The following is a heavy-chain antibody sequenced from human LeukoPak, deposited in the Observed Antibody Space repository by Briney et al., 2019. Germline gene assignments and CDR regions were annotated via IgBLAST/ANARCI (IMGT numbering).Heavy chain of an antibody. CDR3: ARGQGLQNYYYYYYMDV. CDR1: GGSFSGYY. J-gene: IGHJ6*03. CDR2: INHSGGT. D-gene: IGHD4-11*01. Sequence: SETLSLTCAVYGGSFSGYYWSWIRQPPGKGLEWIGEINHSGGTNYNPSLKSRVTISVDTSKNQFSLKLSSVTAADTAVYYCARGQGLQNYYYYYYMDVWGKGTTVTVSS. V-gene: IGHV4-34*01.